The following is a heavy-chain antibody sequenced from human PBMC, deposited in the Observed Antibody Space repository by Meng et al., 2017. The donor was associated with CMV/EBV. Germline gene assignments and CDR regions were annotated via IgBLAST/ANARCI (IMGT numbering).Heavy chain of an antibody. CDR1: GGSISSGDYY. V-gene: IGHV4-30-4*08. CDR2: IYYSGST. CDR3: VRDWWYGYAT. Sequence: VQLQESGPGLVKPSQTLSLTCTVSGGSISSGDYYWSWIRQPPGKGLEWIGYIYYSGSTYYNPSLKSRVTISADTSKNQFSLKMNSMTAADTAQYYCVRDWWYGYATWGQGILVTVSS. D-gene: IGHD5-18*01. J-gene: IGHJ4*02.